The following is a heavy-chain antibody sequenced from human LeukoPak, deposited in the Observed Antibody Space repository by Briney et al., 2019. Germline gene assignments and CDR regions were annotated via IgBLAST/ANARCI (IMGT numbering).Heavy chain of an antibody. J-gene: IGHJ4*02. V-gene: IGHV4-59*01. CDR1: GGSFSTYC. CDR2: INYSRST. CDR3: ARAGGAGDYGYYFDY. Sequence: PSETLSLTCAASGGSFSTYCRSWIRQPPGKGLEWVCYINYSRSTNYYPSLKRRVSISHDTSKFQFSLKVPSVTAADTDVYYCARAGGAGDYGYYFDYWGRGMLVTVSS. D-gene: IGHD4-17*01.